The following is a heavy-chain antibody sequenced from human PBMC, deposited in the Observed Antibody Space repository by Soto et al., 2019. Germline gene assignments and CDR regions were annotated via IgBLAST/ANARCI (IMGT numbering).Heavy chain of an antibody. D-gene: IGHD6-19*01. J-gene: IGHJ1*01. V-gene: IGHV1-69*02. CDR3: ARVMSSGWYEYFQH. CDR1: GGTFSSYT. CDR2: IIPILGIA. Sequence: SVKVSCKASGGTFSSYTISWVRQAPGQGLEWMGRIIPILGIANYAQKFQGRVTITADKSTSTAYMELSSLRSEDTAVYYCARVMSSGWYEYFQHWGQGTLVTVSS.